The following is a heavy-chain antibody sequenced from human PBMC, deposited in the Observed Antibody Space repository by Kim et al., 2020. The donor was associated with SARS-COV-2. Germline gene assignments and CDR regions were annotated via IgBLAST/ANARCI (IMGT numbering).Heavy chain of an antibody. D-gene: IGHD3-22*01. J-gene: IGHJ4*02. CDR1: GYSFTSYW. Sequence: GESLKISRKGSGYSFTSYWIGWVRQMPGKGLEWMGIIYPGDSDTRYSPSFQGQVTISADKSISTAYLQWSSLKASDTAMYYCARLGNAYYYDSSGLGPFDYWGQGTLVTVSS. CDR2: IYPGDSDT. CDR3: ARLGNAYYYDSSGLGPFDY. V-gene: IGHV5-51*01.